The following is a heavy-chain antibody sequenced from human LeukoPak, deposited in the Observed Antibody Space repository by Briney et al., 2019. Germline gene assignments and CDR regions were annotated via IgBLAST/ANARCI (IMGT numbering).Heavy chain of an antibody. CDR1: GFTFDDYA. V-gene: IGHV3-9*01. D-gene: IGHD3-22*01. J-gene: IGHJ4*02. Sequence: GGSLRLSCAASGFTFDDYAMYWVRQAPGKGLEWVSGISWNSGSIGYADSVKGRFTISRDNAKNFLYLQMNSLRAEDTALYYCAKKATYHYDSSAPFDYWGQGTLVTVSS. CDR3: AKKATYHYDSSAPFDY. CDR2: ISWNSGSI.